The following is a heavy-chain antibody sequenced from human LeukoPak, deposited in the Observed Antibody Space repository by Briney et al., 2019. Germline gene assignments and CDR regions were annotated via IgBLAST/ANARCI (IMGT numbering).Heavy chain of an antibody. Sequence: SETLSLTCAVSGASISSGGYSWSWIRQPPGKGLEWIGCIYHTGSTHYNPSLKSRVTISIDTSKNQFFLQLSSVTAADTAVYYCARGSRYYDGISKWGQGTLVTVSS. CDR3: ARGSRYYDGISK. CDR1: GASISSGGYS. J-gene: IGHJ4*02. CDR2: IYHTGST. D-gene: IGHD3-22*01. V-gene: IGHV4-30-2*01.